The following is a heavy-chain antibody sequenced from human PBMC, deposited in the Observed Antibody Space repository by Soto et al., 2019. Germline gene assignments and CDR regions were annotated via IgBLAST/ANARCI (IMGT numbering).Heavy chain of an antibody. Sequence: EVQLVESGGGLVQPGRSLRLSCAASGFTFSSYWMHWVRQVPGKGLVWVSRINSDGSSTSYADSVKGRFTISRDNAKNTVYLQMYSRRAEDRAEYYCASFLLTPFDFWGQGTIVTVSS. V-gene: IGHV3-74*01. CDR2: INSDGSST. D-gene: IGHD7-27*01. CDR3: ASFLLTPFDF. J-gene: IGHJ4*02. CDR1: GFTFSSYW.